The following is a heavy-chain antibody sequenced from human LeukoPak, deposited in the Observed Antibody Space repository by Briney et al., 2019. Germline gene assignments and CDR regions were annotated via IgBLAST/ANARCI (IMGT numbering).Heavy chain of an antibody. CDR1: GGSISSRSYY. CDR3: ARLNRLLVLTFDI. V-gene: IGHV4-39*01. J-gene: IGHJ3*02. CDR2: IYYSGST. D-gene: IGHD1-14*01. Sequence: SETLSLTCTVSGGSISSRSYYWGWIRQPPGKGLEWIGSIYYSGSTYYNPSLKSRVTISVDMSKNQFSLKLSSVTAADTAVYYCARLNRLLVLTFDIWGQGTMVTVSS.